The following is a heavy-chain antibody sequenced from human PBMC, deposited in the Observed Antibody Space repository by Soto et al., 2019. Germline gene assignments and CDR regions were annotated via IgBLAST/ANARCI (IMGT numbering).Heavy chain of an antibody. CDR3: AIGEWLSTPDFTF. CDR1: GFTFNGFS. Sequence: PXVSLRLSCAASGFTFNGFSMSWVRQAPGKGLEWVSAISGSGGATYYADSVKGRFTVSRDNSRNTVYLQVDSLRVEDTAVYHCAIGEWLSTPDFTFWGKGTLVPVSS. D-gene: IGHD3-3*01. V-gene: IGHV3-23*01. CDR2: ISGSGGAT. J-gene: IGHJ4*02.